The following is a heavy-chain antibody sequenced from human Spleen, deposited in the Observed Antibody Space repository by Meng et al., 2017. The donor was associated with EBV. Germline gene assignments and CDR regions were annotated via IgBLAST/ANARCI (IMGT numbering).Heavy chain of an antibody. D-gene: IGHD4-17*01. J-gene: IGHJ4*02. CDR3: ANSFGDYEVYFDQ. V-gene: IGHV1-69*06. CDR1: ADSFSIFV. Sequence: QVRRVLVGAEWEVPGASVKVSCTASADSFSIFVINWVRQAPGQGLEWMGGITVILGTANYAQKFQGRVTITADKSTRTAYMEVSSLRSEDTAVYYCANSFGDYEVYFDQWGQGTLVTVSS. CDR2: ITVILGTA.